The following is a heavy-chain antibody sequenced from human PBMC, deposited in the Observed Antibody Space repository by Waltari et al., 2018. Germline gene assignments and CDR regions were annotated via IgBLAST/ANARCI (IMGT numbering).Heavy chain of an antibody. CDR3: AKQRNYYYYMDV. J-gene: IGHJ6*03. CDR2: ISYDGSNK. V-gene: IGHV3-30*18. CDR1: GFTFSSYG. Sequence: QVQLVESGGGVVQPGRSLRLSCAASGFTFSSYGMHWVRQAPGKGLGWVEVISYDGSNKYYADSVKGRFTSSRDNSKNTLYLQMNSLRAEDTAVYYCAKQRNYYYYMDVWGKGTTVTVSS.